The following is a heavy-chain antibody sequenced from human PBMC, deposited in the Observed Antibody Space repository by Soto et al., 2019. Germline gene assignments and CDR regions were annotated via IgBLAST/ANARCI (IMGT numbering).Heavy chain of an antibody. Sequence: GGSLRLSCAASGFTVSSNYMSWVRQAPGKGLEWVSVIYSGGSTYYADSVKGRFTISRDNSKNTLYLQMNSLRAEDTAVYYCARGSYYYDSSGYYYAYWGQGTLVTVSS. CDR3: ARGSYYYDSSGYYYAY. CDR1: GFTVSSNY. CDR2: IYSGGST. J-gene: IGHJ4*02. V-gene: IGHV3-53*05. D-gene: IGHD3-22*01.